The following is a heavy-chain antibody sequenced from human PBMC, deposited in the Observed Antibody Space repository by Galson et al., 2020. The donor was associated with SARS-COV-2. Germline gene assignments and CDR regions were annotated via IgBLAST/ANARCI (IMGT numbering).Heavy chain of an antibody. J-gene: IGHJ5*02. CDR1: GFTFSSYS. CDR3: ARDGSGSMGGWFDP. D-gene: IGHD3-10*01. V-gene: IGHV3-48*04. CDR2: ISSSSSTI. Sequence: GGSLRLSCAASGFTFSSYSMNWVRQAPGKGLEWVSYISSSSSTIYYADSVKGRFTISRDNAKNSLYLQMNSLRAEDTAVYYCARDGSGSMGGWFDPWGQGTLVTVSS.